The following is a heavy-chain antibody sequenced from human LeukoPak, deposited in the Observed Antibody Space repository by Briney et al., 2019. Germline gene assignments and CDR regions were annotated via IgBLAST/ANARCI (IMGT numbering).Heavy chain of an antibody. D-gene: IGHD2-15*01. CDR3: ARARSSTPFDL. CDR1: GGTFSSYV. Sequence: SVKVSCKTSGGTFSSYVISWVRQAPGQGLEWMGGIIPIFGTANYAQKFQGRVTITADESTSTAYMELSSLGPEDTAVYYCARARSSTPFDLWGQGTLVTVSS. J-gene: IGHJ4*02. V-gene: IGHV1-69*13. CDR2: IIPIFGTA.